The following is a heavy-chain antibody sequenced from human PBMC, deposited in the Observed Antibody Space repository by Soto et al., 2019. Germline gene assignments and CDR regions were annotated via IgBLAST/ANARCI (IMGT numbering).Heavy chain of an antibody. CDR1: GFTFSSYG. CDR2: ISYDGSNK. CDR3: AKDRRDVDTAMPGPYYYYYGMDV. V-gene: IGHV3-30*18. J-gene: IGHJ6*02. D-gene: IGHD5-18*01. Sequence: PGGSLRLSCAASGFTFSSYGMHWVRQAPGKGLEWVAVISYDGSNKYYADSVKGRFTISRDNSKNTLYLQMNSLRAEDTAVYYCAKDRRDVDTAMPGPYYYYYGMDVWGQGTTVTVSS.